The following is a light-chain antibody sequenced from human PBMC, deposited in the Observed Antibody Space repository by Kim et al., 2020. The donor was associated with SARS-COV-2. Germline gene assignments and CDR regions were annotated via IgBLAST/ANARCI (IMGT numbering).Light chain of an antibody. CDR3: CSYAGSVL. V-gene: IGLV2-23*02. J-gene: IGLJ2*01. Sequence: SPGQSITISCTGTSSDVGSYNLVSWYQQHPGKAPKLMIYEVNKRPSGVSNRFSGSKSGTTASLTISGLQAEDEADYYCCSYAGSVLFGGGTQLTVL. CDR2: EVN. CDR1: SSDVGSYNL.